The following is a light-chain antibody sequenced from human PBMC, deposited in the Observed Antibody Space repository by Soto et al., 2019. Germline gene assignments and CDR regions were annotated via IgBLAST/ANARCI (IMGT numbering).Light chain of an antibody. CDR1: SSDVGGYNY. CDR2: DVS. Sequence: QSVLTQPASVSGSPGQSITISCTGTSSDVGGYNYVSWYQQHPGKAPKLMIYDVSNRPSGVSNRFSGSKSGNTASLTISGLQAEDEDDYYCSSYTSSSTSHVVFGGGTQLTVL. J-gene: IGLJ2*01. V-gene: IGLV2-14*01. CDR3: SSYTSSSTSHVV.